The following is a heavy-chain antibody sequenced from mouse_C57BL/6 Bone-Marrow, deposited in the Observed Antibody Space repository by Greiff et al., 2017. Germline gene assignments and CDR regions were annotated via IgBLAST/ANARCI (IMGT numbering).Heavy chain of an antibody. V-gene: IGHV2-9-1*01. CDR3: ASYYGNASWYFDV. J-gene: IGHJ1*03. CDR1: GFSLSSYA. D-gene: IGHD2-1*01. CDR2: IWTGGGT. Sequence: VMLVESGPGLVAPSQSLSITCTASGFSLSSYAISWVRQPPGKGLEWLGAIWTGGGTNYNSALKARLSIGKDNSNSKVFLKINSLQTEDTAKCYCASYYGNASWYFDVWGTGTTVTVSS.